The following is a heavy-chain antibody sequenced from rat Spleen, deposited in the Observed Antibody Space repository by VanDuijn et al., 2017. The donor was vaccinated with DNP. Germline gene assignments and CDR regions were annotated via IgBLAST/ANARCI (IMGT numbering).Heavy chain of an antibody. Sequence: EVQLVESGGGLVQPGRSLKLSCAASGFTFSNHGMAWVRQAPTKGLEWVASISSGGDITYYRDSVKGRFTIARDNAQNTQYLQMVSRRSADTATYFCAIRETYNGYIYGFAYWGQGTLVTVAS. CDR3: AIRETYNGYIYGFAY. V-gene: IGHV5S13*01. CDR1: GFTFSNHG. J-gene: IGHJ3*01. D-gene: IGHD1-2*01. CDR2: ISSGGDIT.